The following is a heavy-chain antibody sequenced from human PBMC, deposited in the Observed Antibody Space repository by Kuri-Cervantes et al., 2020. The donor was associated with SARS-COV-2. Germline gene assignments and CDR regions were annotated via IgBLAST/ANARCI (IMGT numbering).Heavy chain of an antibody. J-gene: IGHJ5*02. Sequence: SQTLSLTCAVYGGSFSGYYWSWIRQPPGKGLEWTGEINHSGSTNYNPSLKSRVTISVDTSKNQFSLKLSSVTAADTAIYYCARHVAITSYLNWFDPWGQGTLVTVSS. CDR2: INHSGST. V-gene: IGHV4-34*01. CDR3: ARHVAITSYLNWFDP. D-gene: IGHD2-2*01. CDR1: GGSFSGYY.